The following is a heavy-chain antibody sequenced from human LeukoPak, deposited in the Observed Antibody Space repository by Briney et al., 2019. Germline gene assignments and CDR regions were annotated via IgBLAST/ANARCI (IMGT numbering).Heavy chain of an antibody. CDR3: ARDDRDGYDY. J-gene: IGHJ4*02. V-gene: IGHV4-39*02. D-gene: IGHD5-24*01. Sequence: SETLSLTCTVSGGSISSSSFYWGWIRQPPGKGLEWIGTIYYRGSTYYNPSLKSRVTISVDTSKNQFSLKLSSVTAADTAVYYCARDDRDGYDYWGQGTLVTVSS. CDR1: GGSISSSSFY. CDR2: IYYRGST.